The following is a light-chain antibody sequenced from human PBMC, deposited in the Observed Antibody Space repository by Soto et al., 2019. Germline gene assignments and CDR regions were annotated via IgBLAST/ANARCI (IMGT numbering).Light chain of an antibody. V-gene: IGKV3-15*01. Sequence: EIVLTQSPSTLSVSPRERAPLSCSASQSVNSNLAWYQQKPGQAPRLLIYSASTRATGIPARFSGSGSGTEFTLTISSLQSEDFAVYYCQQYNNGPPITFGQGTRLDIK. CDR3: QQYNNGPPIT. J-gene: IGKJ5*01. CDR2: SAS. CDR1: QSVNSN.